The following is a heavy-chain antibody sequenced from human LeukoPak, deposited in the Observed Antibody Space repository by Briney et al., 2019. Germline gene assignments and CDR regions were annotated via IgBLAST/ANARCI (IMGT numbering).Heavy chain of an antibody. Sequence: ESGPTLVNPTQTLTLTCTFSGFSLITSGMCVSWIRQPPGKALEWLARIDWDDDKYYSTSLKTRLTISKDTSKNQVVLTMTNMDPVDTATYYCARILAFGSAAVGGYYFDYWGQGTLVTVSS. J-gene: IGHJ4*02. V-gene: IGHV2-70*11. CDR1: GFSLITSGMC. CDR2: IDWDDDK. CDR3: ARILAFGSAAVGGYYFDY. D-gene: IGHD6-13*01.